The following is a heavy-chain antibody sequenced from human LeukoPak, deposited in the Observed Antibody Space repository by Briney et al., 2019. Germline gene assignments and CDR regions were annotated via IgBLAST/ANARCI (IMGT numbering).Heavy chain of an antibody. CDR2: ISGSGGST. CDR1: GFTFSSYA. J-gene: IGHJ4*02. V-gene: IGHV3-23*01. D-gene: IGHD2-2*01. CDR3: AKAGMIVVVPAARTSYLRY. Sequence: TGGSLRLSCAASGFTFSSYAMSWVRQAPGKGLEWVSAISGSGGSTYYADSVKGRFTISRDNSKNTLYLQMNSLRAEDTAVYYCAKAGMIVVVPAARTSYLRYWGQGTLVTVSS.